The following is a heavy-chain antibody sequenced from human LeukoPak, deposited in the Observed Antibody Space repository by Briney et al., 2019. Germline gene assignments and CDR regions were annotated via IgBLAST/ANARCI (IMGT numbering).Heavy chain of an antibody. J-gene: IGHJ4*02. D-gene: IGHD3-10*02. CDR1: GFTFSAYG. V-gene: IGHV3-23*01. CDR2: VSRADGTT. Sequence: PGGSLRLSCAASGFTFSAYGMSWVRQSPRKAREGVSCVSRADGTTYYAHSVKGRFTISRDDSKKTLFLQMNNVRADDTGVYYCAKGTMGHYVDRAGKWYYFDQWGQGSLVPVSS. CDR3: AKGTMGHYVDRAGKWYYFDQ.